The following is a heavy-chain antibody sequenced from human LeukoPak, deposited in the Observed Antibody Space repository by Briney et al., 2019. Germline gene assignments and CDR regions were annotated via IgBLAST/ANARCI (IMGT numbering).Heavy chain of an antibody. CDR2: IYTSGST. D-gene: IGHD3-22*01. CDR1: GGSISSGSYY. CDR3: ARDLGNYYDSSGYLHQGFDY. Sequence: PSETLSLTCTVSGGSISSGSYYWSWIRQPAGKGLEWIGRIYTSGSTNYNPSLKSRVTISVDTSKNQFSLKLSSVTAADTAVYYCARDLGNYYDSSGYLHQGFDYWGQGTLVTVSS. V-gene: IGHV4-61*02. J-gene: IGHJ4*02.